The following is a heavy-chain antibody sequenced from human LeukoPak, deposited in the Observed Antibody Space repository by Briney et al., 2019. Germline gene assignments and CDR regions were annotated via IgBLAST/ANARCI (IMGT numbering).Heavy chain of an antibody. V-gene: IGHV4-39*01. D-gene: IGHD5-18*01. Sequence: TSETLSLTCTVSGGSISSSSYYWGWIRQPPGKGLEWIGSIYYSGSTYYNPSLKSRVTISVDTSKNQFSLKLSSVTAADTAVYYCARLVYSYGHYYFDYWGQGTLVTVSS. J-gene: IGHJ4*02. CDR3: ARLVYSYGHYYFDY. CDR1: GGSISSSSYY. CDR2: IYYSGST.